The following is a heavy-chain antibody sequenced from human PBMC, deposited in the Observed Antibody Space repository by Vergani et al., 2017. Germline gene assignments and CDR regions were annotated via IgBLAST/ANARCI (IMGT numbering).Heavy chain of an antibody. CDR1: GFTFSSYW. Sequence: EVQLVESGGGLVQPGGSLRLSCAASGFTFSSYWMSWVRRAPGKGLEWVANIKQDGREKYYVDSVKGRFTISRDNAKNSLYLQMKSLRAEYTAVYYCVLGQLGSYYYYGMDVWGQXP. J-gene: IGHJ6*02. D-gene: IGHD3-16*01. CDR3: VLGQLGSYYYYGMDV. CDR2: IKQDGREK. V-gene: IGHV3-7*01.